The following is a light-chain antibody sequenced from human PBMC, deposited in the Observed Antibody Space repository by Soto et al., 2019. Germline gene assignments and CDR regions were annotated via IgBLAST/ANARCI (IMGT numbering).Light chain of an antibody. Sequence: QSALTQPASVSGSPGQSITISCTGTSSDIGAYNYVSWYQHHPGKAPKLIIYEVNNRPSGVSNRFSGSKSGNTASLTISGLQAEDEADYYCSSYTHSRNYVVGTGTTLTVL. CDR2: EVN. V-gene: IGLV2-14*01. CDR1: SSDIGAYNY. J-gene: IGLJ1*01. CDR3: SSYTHSRNYV.